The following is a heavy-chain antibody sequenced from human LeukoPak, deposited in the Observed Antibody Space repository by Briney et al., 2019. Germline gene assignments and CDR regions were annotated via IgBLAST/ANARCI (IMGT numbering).Heavy chain of an antibody. Sequence: GGSLRLSCVASGFTFSNYYMHWVRQAPGKGLEWVAVISNDESKKYYADSVKGRFTISRDNSKNTLFLQVSSLRAEDTAVYYCAKDRYSYAFEYFESWGQGTLVTVSS. CDR2: ISNDESKK. CDR3: AKDRYSYAFEYFES. CDR1: GFTFSNYY. D-gene: IGHD3-16*01. V-gene: IGHV3-30*18. J-gene: IGHJ4*02.